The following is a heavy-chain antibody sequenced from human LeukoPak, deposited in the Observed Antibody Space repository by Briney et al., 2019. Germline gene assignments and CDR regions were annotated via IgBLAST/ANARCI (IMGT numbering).Heavy chain of an antibody. V-gene: IGHV4-34*01. J-gene: IGHJ5*02. CDR3: ARGSRGGYSYGLNWFDP. CDR2: INHSGST. CDR1: GGSFSGYY. Sequence: TSETLSLTCAVYGGSFSGYYWSWIRQPPGKGLEWIGEINHSGSTNYIPSLKSRVTISVDTSKNQFSLKLSSVTAADTAVYYCARGSRGGYSYGLNWFDPWGQGTLVTVSS. D-gene: IGHD5-18*01.